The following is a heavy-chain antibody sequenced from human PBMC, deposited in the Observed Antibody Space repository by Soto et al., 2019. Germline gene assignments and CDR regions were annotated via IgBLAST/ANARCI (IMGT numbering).Heavy chain of an antibody. J-gene: IGHJ6*03. CDR3: ARGALQTQHYYYYYMDV. D-gene: IGHD4-4*01. CDR2: INHSGST. V-gene: IGHV4-34*01. Sequence: SETLSLTCAVYGGSFSGYYWSWIRQPPGKGLEWIGEINHSGSTNYNPSLKSRVTISEDKSKNQFSLKLSSVTAADTAVYYCARGALQTQHYYYYYMDVWGKGTTVTVSS. CDR1: GGSFSGYY.